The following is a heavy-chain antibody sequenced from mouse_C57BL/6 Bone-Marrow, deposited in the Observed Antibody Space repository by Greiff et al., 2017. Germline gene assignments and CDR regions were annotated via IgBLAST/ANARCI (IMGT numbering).Heavy chain of an antibody. Sequence: EVHLVESGGGLVKPGGSLKLSCAASGFTFSSYAMSWVRQTPEKRLEWVATISDGGSYTYYPDNVKGRFTISRDNAKNNLYLQMSHLKSEGTAMYYCARGVWRFAYWGQGTLVTVSA. D-gene: IGHD2-10*02. CDR2: ISDGGSYT. CDR3: ARGVWRFAY. J-gene: IGHJ3*01. V-gene: IGHV5-4*01. CDR1: GFTFSSYA.